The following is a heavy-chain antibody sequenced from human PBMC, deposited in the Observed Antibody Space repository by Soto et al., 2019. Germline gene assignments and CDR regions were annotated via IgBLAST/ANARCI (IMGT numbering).Heavy chain of an antibody. CDR3: ARGPITQTPFIDH. J-gene: IGHJ4*02. CDR2: ISYDGGNQ. CDR1: GFTLSSYP. Sequence: GGSLRLSCEASGFTLSSYPMHWVRQAPGKGLEWVTVISYDGGNQYYADSVKGRFTISRDDSKDTLYLQMHSLRSDDTAVYFCARGPITQTPFIDHWGQGTLVTVSS. V-gene: IGHV3-30-3*01. D-gene: IGHD1-20*01.